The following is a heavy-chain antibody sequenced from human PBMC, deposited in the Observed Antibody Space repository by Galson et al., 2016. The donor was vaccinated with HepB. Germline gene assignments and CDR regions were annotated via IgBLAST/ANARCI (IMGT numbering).Heavy chain of an antibody. CDR3: AREGKAWFGEPFYGMDV. CDR2: IWYDGSST. V-gene: IGHV3-33*01. Sequence: SLRLSCAASGFTFSTFGMHWVRQAPGKGLELVAIIWYDGSSTYHADSVTGQFTISRDNSKNTLYLQMNSLRDEDTAGYYYAREGKAWFGEPFYGMDVWGQGTTVTVSS. CDR1: GFTFSTFG. D-gene: IGHD3-10*01. J-gene: IGHJ6*02.